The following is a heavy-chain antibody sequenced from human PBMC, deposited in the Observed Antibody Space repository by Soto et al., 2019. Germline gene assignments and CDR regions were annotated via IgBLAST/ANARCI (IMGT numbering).Heavy chain of an antibody. CDR1: GYTFITYG. CDR2: ISTYNGNT. D-gene: IGHD3-22*01. CDR3: ARWQTDYYENSANYFLDY. J-gene: IGHJ4*02. Sequence: QVQLVQSGAEVKKPGASVKVSCKASGYTFITYGVSWVRQAPGQGLDWLGWISTYNGNTRYAERLQDRVNTATDTTTHTAYMELRNLRSDDTAVYYCARWQTDYYENSANYFLDYWGQGTLVTVSS. V-gene: IGHV1-18*01.